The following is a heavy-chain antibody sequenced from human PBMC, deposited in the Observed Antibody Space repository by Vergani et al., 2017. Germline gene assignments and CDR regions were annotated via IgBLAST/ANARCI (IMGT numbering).Heavy chain of an antibody. Sequence: EVQLLESGGGLVQPGGSLRLSCAASGFTFSSYVMSWVRQVPGKGLEWVSGISGSGGNTYYANYVKGRFTISRDNSKNTLYLQMNSLRADETAVYYCAKGVYCSSTSCYEGRGYYYGMGVWGQGTTVTFSS. D-gene: IGHD2-2*01. CDR1: GFTFSSYV. J-gene: IGHJ6*02. V-gene: IGHV3-23*01. CDR3: AKGVYCSSTSCYEGRGYYYGMGV. CDR2: ISGSGGNT.